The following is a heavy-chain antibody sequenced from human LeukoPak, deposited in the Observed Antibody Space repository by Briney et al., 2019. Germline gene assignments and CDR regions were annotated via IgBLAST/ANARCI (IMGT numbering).Heavy chain of an antibody. J-gene: IGHJ4*02. CDR1: GGSISSSSYY. CDR2: IYYSGST. CDR3: ARRPYSYGPYYFDY. Sequence: PSETLSLTCTVSGGSISSSSYYWGWIRQPPGKGLEWIGSIYYSGSTYYNPSLKSRVTISVDTSKNQFSLKLSSVTAADTAVYYCARRPYSYGPYYFDYWGQGTLVTVSS. D-gene: IGHD5-18*01. V-gene: IGHV4-39*01.